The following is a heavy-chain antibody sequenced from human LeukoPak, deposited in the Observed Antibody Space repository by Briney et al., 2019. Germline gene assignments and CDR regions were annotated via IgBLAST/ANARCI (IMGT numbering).Heavy chain of an antibody. V-gene: IGHV3-64*01. CDR3: ARDLESDY. J-gene: IGHJ4*02. CDR2: ISSNGGST. Sequence: PGGSLRLSCAASGFTFSRYAMHWVRQAPGKGLEYVSAISSNGGSTYYANSVEGRFTISRDNSKNTLYLQMSSLRAEDMAVYYCARDLESDYWGQGTLVTVSS. CDR1: GFTFSRYA.